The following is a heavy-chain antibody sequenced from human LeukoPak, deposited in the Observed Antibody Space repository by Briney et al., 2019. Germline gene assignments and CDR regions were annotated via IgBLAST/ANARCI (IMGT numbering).Heavy chain of an antibody. V-gene: IGHV4-39*01. Sequence: SETLSLTCTVSGGSISGSSYYWGWIRQPPGKGLEWIGNIFSSGNAYYIPSLKSRVTISVDSSKNQFSLNMTSVTAADTAVYYCARGHRVGAISSFDYWGQGALVTVSS. CDR1: GGSISGSSYY. D-gene: IGHD1-26*01. CDR3: ARGHRVGAISSFDY. J-gene: IGHJ4*02. CDR2: IFSSGNA.